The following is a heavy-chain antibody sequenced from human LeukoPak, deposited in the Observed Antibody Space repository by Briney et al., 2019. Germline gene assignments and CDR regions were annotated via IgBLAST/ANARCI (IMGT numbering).Heavy chain of an antibody. CDR2: IYYSGTT. CDR1: GGSINSGGYY. V-gene: IGHV4-31*03. Sequence: SETLSLTCTVSGGSINSGGYYWSWIRQHPGKGLEWIGYIYYSGTTYYNPSLKSRVTISVDTSKNQFSLKLSSVTAADTAVYYCARVIAYSSGWYYGTDVWGQGTTVTVSS. CDR3: ARVIAYSSGWYYGTDV. D-gene: IGHD6-19*01. J-gene: IGHJ6*02.